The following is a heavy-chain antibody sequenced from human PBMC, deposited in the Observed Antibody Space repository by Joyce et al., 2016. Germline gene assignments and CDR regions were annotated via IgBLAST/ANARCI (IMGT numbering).Heavy chain of an antibody. CDR3: ARGPWNNAFDV. CDR1: NGSINSGSYS. D-gene: IGHD1/OR15-1a*01. J-gene: IGHJ3*01. V-gene: IGHV4-30-2*01. Sequence: QLQLQESGSGLVKPSQTLSLTCTVSNGSINSGSYSWSWIRQPPEKGLEWIGYISHTDTTYYNPSLKSRLTISVDRSLNQFSLKLTSVTAVDTALYYCARGPWNNAFDVWGQGTMVTVSS. CDR2: ISHTDTT.